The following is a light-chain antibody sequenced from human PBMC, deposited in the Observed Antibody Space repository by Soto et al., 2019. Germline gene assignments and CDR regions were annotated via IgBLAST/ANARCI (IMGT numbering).Light chain of an antibody. CDR1: SSDVGVYNY. CDR3: SSYAGSNNWV. CDR2: EVS. Sequence: QSALTQPPSASGSPGQSVTIACTGTSSDVGVYNYVSWYQQHPGAAPKLMIYEVSERPSGVPDRFSGSKSGNTASLTVSGLAAEDEADYYCSSYAGSNNWVFGGGTKLTVL. J-gene: IGLJ2*01. V-gene: IGLV2-8*01.